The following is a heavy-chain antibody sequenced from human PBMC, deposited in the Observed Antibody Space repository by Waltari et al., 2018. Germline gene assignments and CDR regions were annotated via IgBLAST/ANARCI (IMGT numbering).Heavy chain of an antibody. CDR1: GYTFTSYA. J-gene: IGHJ4*02. D-gene: IGHD4-17*01. CDR3: ARDYGGTHTSQTTVSFDY. CDR2: INAGNGNT. Sequence: QVQLVQSGAEVKKPGASVKVSCKASGYTFTSYAMHWVRQAPGQRLEWMGWINAGNGNTKYSQKFQGRVTITRDTAASTAYMELSSLRSEDTAVYYCARDYGGTHTSQTTVSFDYWGQGTLVTVSS. V-gene: IGHV1-3*01.